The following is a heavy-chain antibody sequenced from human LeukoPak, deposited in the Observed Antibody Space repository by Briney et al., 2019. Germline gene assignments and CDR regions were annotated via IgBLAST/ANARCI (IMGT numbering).Heavy chain of an antibody. V-gene: IGHV3-30-3*01. Sequence: GGSLRLSCAASGFTFSSYAMHWVRQAPGKGLEWVAVISYDGSNKYYADSVKGRFTISRDNSKNTLYLQMNSLRAEDTAVYYCAREERITMIVVVINYCGMDVWGQGTTVTVSS. CDR1: GFTFSSYA. J-gene: IGHJ6*02. CDR3: AREERITMIVVVINYCGMDV. CDR2: ISYDGSNK. D-gene: IGHD3-22*01.